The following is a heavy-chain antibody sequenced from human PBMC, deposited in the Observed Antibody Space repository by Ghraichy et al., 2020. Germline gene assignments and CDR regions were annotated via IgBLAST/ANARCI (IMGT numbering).Heavy chain of an antibody. D-gene: IGHD6-19*01. CDR1: GFTFSSYG. J-gene: IGHJ3*02. CDR3: AREDEYSSGWYDAFDI. Sequence: GESLNISCAASGFTFSSYGMHWVRQAPGKGLEWVAVIWYDGSNKYYADSVKGRFTISRDNSKNTLYLQMNILRAEDTAVYYCAREDEYSSGWYDAFDIWGQGTMVTVSS. CDR2: IWYDGSNK. V-gene: IGHV3-33*01.